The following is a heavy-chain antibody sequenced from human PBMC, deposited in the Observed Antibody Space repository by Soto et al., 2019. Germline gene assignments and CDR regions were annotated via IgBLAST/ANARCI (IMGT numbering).Heavy chain of an antibody. CDR3: AKDPGDYDILTGRYYYGMDV. J-gene: IGHJ6*02. D-gene: IGHD3-9*01. CDR1: GFTLSSYA. Sequence: PGGSLRLSCAASGFTLSSYAMTWVRQPQGKGLEWVSAIGTDGTNKYYADSVKGRYTISRDNSKNTLYLQMNSLRAEDTAVYYCAKDPGDYDILTGRYYYGMDVWGQGTTVTVSS. CDR2: IGTDGTNK. V-gene: IGHV3-30*04.